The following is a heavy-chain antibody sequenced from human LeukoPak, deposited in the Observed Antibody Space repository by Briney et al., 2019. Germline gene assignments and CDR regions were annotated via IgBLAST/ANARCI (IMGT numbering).Heavy chain of an antibody. D-gene: IGHD3-22*01. CDR2: INPNSGGT. Sequence: GSVKVSCKASGYTFTGYYMHWVRQAPGQGLEWMGWINPNSGGTNYAQKFQGRVTMTRDTSISTAYMELSRLRSDDTAVYYCARLPAKRDYYDSSGKKNYGMDVWGQGTTVTVSS. CDR1: GYTFTGYY. J-gene: IGHJ6*02. V-gene: IGHV1-2*02. CDR3: ARLPAKRDYYDSSGKKNYGMDV.